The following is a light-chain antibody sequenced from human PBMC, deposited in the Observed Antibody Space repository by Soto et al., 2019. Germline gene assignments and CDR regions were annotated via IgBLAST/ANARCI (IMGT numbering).Light chain of an antibody. J-gene: IGKJ1*01. V-gene: IGKV3-20*01. Sequence: EIVLTQSPGTLSLSPGERATLSCRASQSVSSSYLAWYQQKPGQAPRLLISGASSRATGIPDRVSGSGSGTDVTLTISRLEPEDFAVYYCQQYGSSPKTFGLGTKVAIK. CDR2: GAS. CDR3: QQYGSSPKT. CDR1: QSVSSSY.